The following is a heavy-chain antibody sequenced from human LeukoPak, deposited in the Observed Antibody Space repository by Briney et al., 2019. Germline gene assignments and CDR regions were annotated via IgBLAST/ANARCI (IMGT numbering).Heavy chain of an antibody. CDR2: ISGSGGST. D-gene: IGHD4-17*01. J-gene: IGHJ4*02. CDR3: AKDTLATVTTYFDY. Sequence: GGFLRLSCAASGFTFSSYAMSWVRQAPGKGLEWVSAISGSGGSTYYADSVKGRFTISRDNSKNTLYLQMNSLRAEDTAVYYCAKDTLATVTTYFDYWGQGTLVTVSS. CDR1: GFTFSSYA. V-gene: IGHV3-23*01.